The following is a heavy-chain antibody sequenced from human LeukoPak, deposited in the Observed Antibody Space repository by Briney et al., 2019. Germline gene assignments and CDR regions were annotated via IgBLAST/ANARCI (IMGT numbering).Heavy chain of an antibody. CDR2: IYTGGRT. CDR1: VDPISSYF. Sequence: WEPLSLTCRVSVDPISSYFGTWIRRPAGKGLEWIGRIYTGGRTNYNTCLKSRVTMSVDTSKNQFSLKLSSVTAADTAVYYCARQEGGIVGPYWGQGTLVTVSS. D-gene: IGHD1-26*01. V-gene: IGHV4-4*07. CDR3: ARQEGGIVGPY. J-gene: IGHJ4*02.